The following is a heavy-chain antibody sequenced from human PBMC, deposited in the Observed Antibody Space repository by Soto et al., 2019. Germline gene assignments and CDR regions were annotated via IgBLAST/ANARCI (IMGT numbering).Heavy chain of an antibody. CDR3: ARTPSGYYGMDV. D-gene: IGHD3-10*01. J-gene: IGHJ6*02. CDR2: IDWDDDK. Sequence: SGPTLVNPTQTLTLTCTFSGFSLSTSGMRVSWIRQPPGKALEWLARIDWDDDKFYSTSLKTRLTISKDASKNQVVLTMTNMDPVDTATYYCARTPSGYYGMDVWGQGTTVTVSS. V-gene: IGHV2-70*04. CDR1: GFSLSTSGMR.